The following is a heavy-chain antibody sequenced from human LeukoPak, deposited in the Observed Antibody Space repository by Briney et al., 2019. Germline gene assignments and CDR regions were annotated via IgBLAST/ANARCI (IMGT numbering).Heavy chain of an antibody. Sequence: GGSLRLSCAVSGITLSNYGMSWVRQAPGKGLEWVAGISGSGGGTNYADSVRGRFTISRDNSKNTLYLQMNSLGAENTAVYFCAKRGVVIRVILVGFHKEAYYFDSWGQGALVTVSS. J-gene: IGHJ4*02. D-gene: IGHD3-22*01. CDR3: AKRGVVIRVILVGFHKEAYYFDS. CDR1: GITLSNYG. V-gene: IGHV3-23*01. CDR2: ISGSGGGT.